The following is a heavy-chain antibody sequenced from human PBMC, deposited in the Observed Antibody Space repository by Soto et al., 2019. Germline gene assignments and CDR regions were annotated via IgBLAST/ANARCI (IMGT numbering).Heavy chain of an antibody. J-gene: IGHJ4*02. CDR2: IFHNGHT. CDR1: GASIDSTW. V-gene: IGHV4-4*02. D-gene: IGHD3-16*01. Sequence: QVQLQESGPGLVKPSGTLSLTCAVSGASIDSTWWSWVRQPPGKGLEWIGEIFHNGHTSYNPSLKSRVRMSLDKSNNQFSLNLNSVTAADTAVYYCARHVGHHFDSWGQGTLLTVSS. CDR3: ARHVGHHFDS.